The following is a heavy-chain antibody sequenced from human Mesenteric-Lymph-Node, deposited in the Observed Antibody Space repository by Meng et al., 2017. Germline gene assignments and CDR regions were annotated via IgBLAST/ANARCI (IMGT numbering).Heavy chain of an antibody. CDR3: ASPLGILAIVDL. Sequence: QVQLQESGQGVVKPSHPLPLACTVSVGAFSSSSYYWGWLRQPPGKGLEWIGSIYYSGTTNYNPSLKSRVTISVDTSKNQFSLKLSSVTAADTAVYYCASPLGILAIVDLWGRGTLVTVSS. V-gene: IGHV4-39*01. CDR1: VGAFSSSSYY. CDR2: IYYSGTT. D-gene: IGHD2-8*02. J-gene: IGHJ2*01.